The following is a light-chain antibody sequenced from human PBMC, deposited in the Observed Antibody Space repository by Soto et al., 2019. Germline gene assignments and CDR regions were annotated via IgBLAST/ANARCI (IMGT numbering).Light chain of an antibody. J-gene: IGLJ3*02. CDR2: DDS. V-gene: IGLV3-21*02. CDR3: QVWDSSSGQV. Sequence: SYELTQAPSVSVAPGQTATITGWGDNIESKSVHWLQQKSGQAPVLVVYDDSDRPSGIPERFSGSNSGNTDTLTISRVEVGDEADYHCQVWDSSSGQVFCGGTKLTVL. CDR1: NIESKS.